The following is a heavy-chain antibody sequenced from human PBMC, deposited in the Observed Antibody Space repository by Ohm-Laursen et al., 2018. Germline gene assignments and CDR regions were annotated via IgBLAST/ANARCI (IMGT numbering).Heavy chain of an antibody. CDR1: GFTFSSYG. D-gene: IGHD1-26*01. Sequence: SLRLSCTAPGFTFSSYGMHWVRQAPGKGLEWVAVISYDGSNKYYADSVKGRFTISRDNSKNTLYLQMNSLRAEDTAVYYCAKAIVGARPDYWGQGTLVTVSS. CDR3: AKAIVGARPDY. CDR2: ISYDGSNK. V-gene: IGHV3-30*18. J-gene: IGHJ4*02.